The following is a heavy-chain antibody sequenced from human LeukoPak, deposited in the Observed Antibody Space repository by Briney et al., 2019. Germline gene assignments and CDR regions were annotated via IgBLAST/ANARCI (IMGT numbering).Heavy chain of an antibody. J-gene: IGHJ3*02. CDR2: ISGSGGST. CDR3: AKGFRPEDAFDI. Sequence: GGSLRLSCAASGFTFSSYAMSWVRQPPGKGLEWVSAISGSGGSTYYADSVKGRFTISRDNSKNTLYLQMNSLRAEDTAVYYCAKGFRPEDAFDIWGQGTLVTVSS. CDR1: GFTFSSYA. V-gene: IGHV3-23*01. D-gene: IGHD2-2*01.